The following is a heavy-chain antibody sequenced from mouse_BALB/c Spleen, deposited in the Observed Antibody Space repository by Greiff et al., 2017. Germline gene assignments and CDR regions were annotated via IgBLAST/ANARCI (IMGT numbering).Heavy chain of an antibody. CDR2: IRNKANGYTT. Sequence: EVMLVESGGGLVQPGGSLRLSCATSGFTFTDYYMSWVRQPPGKALEWLGFIRNKANGYTTEYSASVKGRFTISRDNSQSILYLQMNTLRAEDSATYYCARDDGYYFYWYFDVWGAGTTVTVSS. J-gene: IGHJ1*01. V-gene: IGHV7-3*02. CDR1: GFTFTDYY. D-gene: IGHD2-3*01. CDR3: ARDDGYYFYWYFDV.